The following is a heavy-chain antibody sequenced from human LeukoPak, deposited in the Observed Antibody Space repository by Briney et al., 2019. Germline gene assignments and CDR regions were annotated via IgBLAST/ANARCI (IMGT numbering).Heavy chain of an antibody. J-gene: IGHJ4*02. D-gene: IGHD6-6*01. CDR1: GFTFSSYG. Sequence: GGSLRLSCAASGFTFSSYGMHWVRQAPGKGLEWVSAISGSGGSTYYADSVKGRFTISRDNSKNTLYLQMNSLRAEDTAVYYCAKERSSSSLFDYWGQGTLVTVSS. CDR2: ISGSGGST. V-gene: IGHV3-23*01. CDR3: AKERSSSSLFDY.